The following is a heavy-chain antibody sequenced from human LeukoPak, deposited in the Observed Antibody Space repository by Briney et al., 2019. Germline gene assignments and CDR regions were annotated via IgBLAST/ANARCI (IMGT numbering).Heavy chain of an antibody. CDR3: ARDGSRGSFYFDY. V-gene: IGHV4-34*01. J-gene: IGHJ4*02. CDR1: GGSFSGYY. D-gene: IGHD3-10*01. CDR2: INHSGST. Sequence: SETLSLTCAVYGGSFSGYYWSWIRQPPGKGLEWIGEINHSGSTNYNPSLKSRVTISVDTSKNQFSLKLSSVTAADTAVYYCARDGSRGSFYFDYWGQGTLVTVSS.